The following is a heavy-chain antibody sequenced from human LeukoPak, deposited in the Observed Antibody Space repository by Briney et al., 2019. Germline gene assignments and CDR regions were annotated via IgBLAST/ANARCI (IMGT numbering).Heavy chain of an antibody. V-gene: IGHV1-3*03. CDR1: GYTFTSYT. Sequence: ASVKVSCKASGYTFTSYTIHWVRQAPGQSLEWMGWISVGNGDSKCSQEFQGRVTLTRDTSATTAYLEVSSLRPEDMAVYYCARGRGIRDAFDFWGQGTMVTVSS. D-gene: IGHD1-14*01. J-gene: IGHJ3*01. CDR3: ARGRGIRDAFDF. CDR2: ISVGNGDS.